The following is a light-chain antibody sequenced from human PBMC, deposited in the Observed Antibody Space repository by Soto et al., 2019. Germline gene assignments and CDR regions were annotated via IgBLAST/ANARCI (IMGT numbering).Light chain of an antibody. J-gene: IGKJ3*01. V-gene: IGKV1-39*01. Sequence: DIQMTQSPSSLSASVGDRVTITCRAGQSISSYLNWYQQKPGKAPKLLIYAASYLQSGVPSRFSGSGSGTDFTLTISSLQPEDFATYYCQQRYSTPLAFGPGTKVDIK. CDR3: QQRYSTPLA. CDR1: QSISSY. CDR2: AAS.